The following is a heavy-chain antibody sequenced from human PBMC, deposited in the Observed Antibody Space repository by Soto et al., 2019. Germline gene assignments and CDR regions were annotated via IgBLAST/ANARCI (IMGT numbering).Heavy chain of an antibody. J-gene: IGHJ4*02. CDR3: AKTGFMSPYSSGAGGFDY. D-gene: IGHD6-19*01. CDR2: ISGSGGST. CDR1: GFTFSSYA. Sequence: GGSLRLSCAASGFTFSSYAMSWVRQAPGKGLEWVSAISGSGGSTYYADSVKGRFTISRDNSKNTLYLQMNSLRAEDTAVYYCAKTGFMSPYSSGAGGFDYWGQGTLVTVSS. V-gene: IGHV3-23*01.